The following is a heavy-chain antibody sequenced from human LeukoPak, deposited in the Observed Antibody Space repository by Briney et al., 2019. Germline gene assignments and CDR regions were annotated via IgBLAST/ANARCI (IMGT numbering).Heavy chain of an antibody. CDR3: AKDRNLLVYYYYYMDV. Sequence: GGSLRLSCAASGFTLSRYGMHWVRQAPGKGLEWVADIWSDGNNKYYADSVKGRFTISRDNSKNTLYLQMNSLRAEDTAVYYCAKDRNLLVYYYYYMDVWGKGTTVTVSS. CDR2: IWSDGNNK. V-gene: IGHV3-33*06. CDR1: GFTLSRYG. J-gene: IGHJ6*03. D-gene: IGHD1-14*01.